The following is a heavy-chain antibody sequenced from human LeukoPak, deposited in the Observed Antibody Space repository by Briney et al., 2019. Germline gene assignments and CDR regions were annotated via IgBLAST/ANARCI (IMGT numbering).Heavy chain of an antibody. V-gene: IGHV4-4*09. D-gene: IGHD3-22*01. J-gene: IGHJ6*03. Sequence: SETLSLTCTVSGDSVSGYYGSWIRQPPGKGLEWIGYFYTSANTNYNPSLKSRVTMSVDTPKNQFSLKLSSVTAADTAVYYCARGLRDEERHYGYYYMDVWGKGTTVTVSS. CDR1: GDSVSGYY. CDR3: ARGLRDEERHYGYYYMDV. CDR2: FYTSANT.